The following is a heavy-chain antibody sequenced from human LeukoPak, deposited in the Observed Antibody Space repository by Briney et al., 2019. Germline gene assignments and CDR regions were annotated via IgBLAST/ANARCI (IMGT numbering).Heavy chain of an antibody. D-gene: IGHD6-19*01. CDR2: IYSGGST. CDR3: ARDWSVAGAFDI. V-gene: IGHV3-53*01. CDR1: GFTFSSYA. J-gene: IGHJ3*02. Sequence: PGGSLRLSCAVSGFTFSSYAMSWVRQAPGKGLEWVSVIYSGGSTYYADSVKGRFTISRDNSKNTLYLQMNSLRAEDTAVYYCARDWSVAGAFDIWGQGTMVTVSS.